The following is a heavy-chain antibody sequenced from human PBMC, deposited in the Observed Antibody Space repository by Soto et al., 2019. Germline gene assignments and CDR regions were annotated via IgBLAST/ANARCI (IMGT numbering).Heavy chain of an antibody. CDR2: ISGSGGST. D-gene: IGHD3-22*01. Sequence: GSLRLSCAASGFTFSSYAMSWVRQAPGKGLEWVSAISGSGGSTYYADSVKGRFTISRDNSKNTLYLQMNSLRAEDTAVYYCAEGGPGRGYYPDAFDIWGQGTMVTVSS. CDR3: AEGGPGRGYYPDAFDI. J-gene: IGHJ3*02. CDR1: GFTFSSYA. V-gene: IGHV3-23*01.